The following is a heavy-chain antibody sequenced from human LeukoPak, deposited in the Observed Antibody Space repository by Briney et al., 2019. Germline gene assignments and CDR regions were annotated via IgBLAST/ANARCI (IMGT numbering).Heavy chain of an antibody. CDR1: GFTFSSYW. CDR2: INSDGSST. V-gene: IGHV3-74*01. J-gene: IGHJ4*02. CDR3: AREPIPFDWLFDY. D-gene: IGHD3-9*01. Sequence: GGSLRLSCAASGFTFSSYWMHWVRQAPGKGLVWVSRINSDGSSTSYAESVKGRFTISRDNAKNTLYLQMNSLRAEDTAVYYCAREPIPFDWLFDYWGQGTLVTVSS.